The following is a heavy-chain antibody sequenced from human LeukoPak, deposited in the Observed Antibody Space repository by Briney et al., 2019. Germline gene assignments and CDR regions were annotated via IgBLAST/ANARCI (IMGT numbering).Heavy chain of an antibody. D-gene: IGHD3-9*01. Sequence: GGSLRLSCAASGFTFSSYAMSWVRQAPGKGLEWVSAISGSGGSTYHADSVKGRFTISRDNAKNSLYLQMNSLRAEDTAVYYCARGRYYDILTGYYIHPAPFDYWGQGTLVTVSS. CDR2: ISGSGGST. CDR3: ARGRYYDILTGYYIHPAPFDY. V-gene: IGHV3-23*01. CDR1: GFTFSSYA. J-gene: IGHJ4*02.